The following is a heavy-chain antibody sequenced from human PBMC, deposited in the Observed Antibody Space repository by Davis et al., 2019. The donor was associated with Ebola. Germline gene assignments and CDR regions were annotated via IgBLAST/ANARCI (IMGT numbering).Heavy chain of an antibody. CDR2: INPNSGGT. CDR3: AREKRGTGHNRYSGSYYSSYYGMDV. Sequence: ASVKVSCKASGYTFTGYYMHWVRQAPGQGLEWMGWINPNSGGTNYAQKFQGWVTMTRDKSISTAYMELRSLRSDDTAVYYCAREKRGTGHNRYSGSYYSSYYGMDVWGQGTTVTVSS. CDR1: GYTFTGYY. V-gene: IGHV1-2*04. J-gene: IGHJ6*02. D-gene: IGHD1-26*01.